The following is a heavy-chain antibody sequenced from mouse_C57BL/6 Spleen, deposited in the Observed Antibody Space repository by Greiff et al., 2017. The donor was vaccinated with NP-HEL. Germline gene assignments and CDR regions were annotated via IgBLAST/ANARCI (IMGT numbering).Heavy chain of an antibody. CDR1: GFTFSSYG. D-gene: IGHD1-1*01. J-gene: IGHJ3*01. V-gene: IGHV5-6*01. CDR3: AREYCGSSYGFAY. Sequence: EVKVVESGGDLVKPGGSLKLSCAASGFTFSSYGMSWVRQTPDKRLEWVATISSGGGSTYYPDSVKGRFTISRDNAKNTLYLQMSSLKSEDTATYYYAREYCGSSYGFAYWGQGTLVTVSA. CDR2: ISSGGGST.